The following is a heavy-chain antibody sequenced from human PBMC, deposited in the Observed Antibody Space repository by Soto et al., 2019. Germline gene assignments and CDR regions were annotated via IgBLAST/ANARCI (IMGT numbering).Heavy chain of an antibody. CDR1: GVSITSHY. J-gene: IGHJ5*02. CDR3: ARDLRSRGWFDP. Sequence: SETLSLTCDVSGVSITSHYWNWIRQSSGMGLEWIGSTYFRGGANYNPSLKSRVTISLDTSKNQLSLTLSAVTAADSAVYYCARDLRSRGWFDPWGQGTLVTVSS. V-gene: IGHV4-59*11. CDR2: TYFRGGA.